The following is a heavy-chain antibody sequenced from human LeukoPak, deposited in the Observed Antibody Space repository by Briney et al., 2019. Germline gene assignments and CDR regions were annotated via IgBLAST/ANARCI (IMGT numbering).Heavy chain of an antibody. CDR3: ASNSLTRAKGTDY. D-gene: IGHD3-9*01. J-gene: IGHJ4*02. V-gene: IGHV3-21*01. CDR2: ISGNSNSI. Sequence: GGSLRLSCAVSGFTFSHYSMNWVRQAPGKGLEWVSSISGNSNSIYYADSVKGRFTVPRDNAKNSLFLRMNSLRVEDTAVNYCASNSLTRAKGTDYWGQGTLVTVAS. CDR1: GFTFSHYS.